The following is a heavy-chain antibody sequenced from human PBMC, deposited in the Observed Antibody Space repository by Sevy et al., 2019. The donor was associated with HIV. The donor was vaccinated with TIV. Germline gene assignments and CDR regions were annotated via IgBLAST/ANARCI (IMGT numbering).Heavy chain of an antibody. J-gene: IGHJ3*01. CDR1: GFTFSSYP. CDR2: ISFDGTDK. Sequence: GGSLRLSCAASGFTFSSYPMYWVRHAPGKGLEWVSFISFDGTDKYYADSVKGRFTITRDNSKNTLFLQMNSLRAEDTAFYYCVRETTMLPRGAFDFWGQGTMVTVSS. V-gene: IGHV3-30-3*01. D-gene: IGHD3-10*01. CDR3: VRETTMLPRGAFDF.